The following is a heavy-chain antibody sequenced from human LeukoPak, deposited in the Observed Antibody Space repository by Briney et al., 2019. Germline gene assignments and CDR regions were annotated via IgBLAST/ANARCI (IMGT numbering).Heavy chain of an antibody. D-gene: IGHD4-17*01. CDR1: GGAISSYY. CDR3: ASGSSTVKYYYGIDV. J-gene: IGHJ6*02. CDR2: IYYSGST. Sequence: SETLSLTCTVSGGAISSYYWSWIRQPPGQGLEWIGYIYYSGSTNNNPSLNSRVTLSVDTSKNQFSLKLSSVTAADTAVYYCASGSSTVKYYYGIDVWGQGTTVTVSS. V-gene: IGHV4-59*01.